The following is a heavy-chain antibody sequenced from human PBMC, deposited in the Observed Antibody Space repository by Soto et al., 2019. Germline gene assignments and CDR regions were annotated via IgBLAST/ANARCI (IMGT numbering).Heavy chain of an antibody. D-gene: IGHD6-25*01. V-gene: IGHV3-9*01. CDR3: VKGRGSYEVKFGMDV. Sequence: GESLRFSCAASGFTFDDFAMHWVRQAPGKGLEWVSGVDWNSGSTAYADSVKGRFTISRDNARNSLYLQMNSLRAEDTALYYCVKGRGSYEVKFGMDVWGQGTTVTVSS. CDR1: GFTFDDFA. CDR2: VDWNSGST. J-gene: IGHJ6*02.